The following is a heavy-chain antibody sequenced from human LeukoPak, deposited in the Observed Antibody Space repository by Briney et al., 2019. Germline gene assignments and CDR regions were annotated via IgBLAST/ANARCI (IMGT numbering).Heavy chain of an antibody. Sequence: PGGSLRLSCAASGFTFSSYAMHWVRQAPGKGLEYVSAISSNGGSTYYANSVKGRFTISRDNSKNTLYLQMGSLRAEDMAVYYCARTDRHDVFDIWGQGTMVTVSS. CDR3: ARTDRHDVFDI. J-gene: IGHJ3*02. CDR1: GFTFSSYA. V-gene: IGHV3-64*01. CDR2: ISSNGGST.